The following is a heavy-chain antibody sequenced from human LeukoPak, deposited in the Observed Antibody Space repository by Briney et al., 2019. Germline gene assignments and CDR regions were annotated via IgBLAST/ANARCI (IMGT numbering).Heavy chain of an antibody. CDR1: YW. CDR2: IYPGDSDT. J-gene: IGHJ3*02. Sequence: YWSWIRQPPGKGLEWIGHIYPGDSDTRYSPSFQGQVTISADKSISTAYLQWSRLKASDTAIYYCARLSTLTNAFDIWGQGTLVTVSS. V-gene: IGHV5-51*01. D-gene: IGHD5-24*01. CDR3: ARLSTLTNAFDI.